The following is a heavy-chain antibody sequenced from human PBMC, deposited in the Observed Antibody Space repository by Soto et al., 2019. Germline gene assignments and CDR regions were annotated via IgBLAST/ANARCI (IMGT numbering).Heavy chain of an antibody. J-gene: IGHJ6*02. Sequence: PGGSLRLSCAASGFTFSSYSMNWVRQSPGKGLEWVSSISSSSSYIYYADSVKGRFTISRDNAKNSLYLQMNSLRAEDTAVYYCARAHSNYDLWSGYYTGYYYYGMDVWGQGTTVTVSS. V-gene: IGHV3-21*01. CDR1: GFTFSSYS. CDR2: ISSSSSYI. D-gene: IGHD3-3*01. CDR3: ARAHSNYDLWSGYYTGYYYYGMDV.